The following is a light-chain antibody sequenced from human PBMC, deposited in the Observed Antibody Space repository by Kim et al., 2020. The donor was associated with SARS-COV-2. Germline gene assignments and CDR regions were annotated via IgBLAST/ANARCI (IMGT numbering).Light chain of an antibody. J-gene: IGKJ2*01. CDR1: QSITSN. CDR2: GAF. CDR3: HEYHNWPRNT. V-gene: IGKV3-15*01. Sequence: VTPGETATLSCKTSQSITSNLAWYQQKPGQAPRLRIHGAFSRATGVPARFSGSGSGTEFTLTITSLQSEDIGVYYCHEYHNWPRNTFGQGTKLEI.